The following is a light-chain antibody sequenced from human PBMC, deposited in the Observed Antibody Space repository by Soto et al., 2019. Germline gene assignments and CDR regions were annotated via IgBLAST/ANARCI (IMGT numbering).Light chain of an antibody. J-gene: IGLJ1*01. CDR3: SSKTSSRTPFV. CDR2: EVN. Sequence: QSVLTQPASVSGSPGQSITISCTGTSSDVGGYNYVSWYQQHPGNAPRLMIYEVNNRPSGVPNRFSGSKSGNTASLTFSGLQAEDEADYYCSSKTSSRTPFVFGTGTKVTVL. CDR1: SSDVGGYNY. V-gene: IGLV2-14*01.